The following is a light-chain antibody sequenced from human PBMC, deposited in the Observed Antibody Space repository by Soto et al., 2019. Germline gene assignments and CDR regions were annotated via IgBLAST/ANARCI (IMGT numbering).Light chain of an antibody. Sequence: QSALTQPASVSGSPGQSITISCTGTSSDIGGYNYVSWYQQHPGKAPKLMIYDVSNRPSGVSNRFSGSKSGSTASLTISGLQAEDEADYYCSSYTSSNTLLFGGGTKLTVL. CDR2: DVS. CDR1: SSDIGGYNY. V-gene: IGLV2-14*01. CDR3: SSYTSSNTLL. J-gene: IGLJ2*01.